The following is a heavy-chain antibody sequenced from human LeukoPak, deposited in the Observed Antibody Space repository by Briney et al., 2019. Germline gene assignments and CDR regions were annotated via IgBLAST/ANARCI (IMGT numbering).Heavy chain of an antibody. CDR3: ARERTSYAFDI. CDR2: INPNSGGT. Sequence: ASVKVSCKASGYTFTGYYMHWVRQAPGQWLEWMGWINPNSGGTNYAQKFQGWVTMTRDTSISTAYMELSRLRSDDTAVYYCARERTSYAFDIWGQGTMVTVSS. CDR1: GYTFTGYY. J-gene: IGHJ3*02. D-gene: IGHD2-2*01. V-gene: IGHV1-2*04.